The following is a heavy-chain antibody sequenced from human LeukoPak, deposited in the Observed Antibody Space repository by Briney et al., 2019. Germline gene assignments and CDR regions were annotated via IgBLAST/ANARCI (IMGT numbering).Heavy chain of an antibody. V-gene: IGHV3-30*04. J-gene: IGHJ4*02. CDR1: GFTFSSYA. Sequence: PGRSLRLPCAASGFTFSSYAMHWVRQAPGKGLEWVAVISYDGSNKYYADSVKGRFTISRDNSKNTLYLQMNSLRAEDTAVYYCARNILTGYYPHYWGQGTLVTVSS. CDR3: ARNILTGYYPHY. CDR2: ISYDGSNK. D-gene: IGHD3-9*01.